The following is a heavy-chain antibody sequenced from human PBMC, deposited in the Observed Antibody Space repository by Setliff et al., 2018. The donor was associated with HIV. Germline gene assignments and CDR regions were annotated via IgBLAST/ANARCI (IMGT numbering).Heavy chain of an antibody. D-gene: IGHD4-17*01. CDR3: VRQHGDYAFGP. Sequence: SETLSLTCAVYGGSFPAYYWNWVRQSPGKGLEWIGEINYSGDTSYSPSLKSRVNMLIDVSKAQFSLKLASVTAADTAVYYCVRQHGDYAFGPWGQGTLVTVSS. J-gene: IGHJ5*02. V-gene: IGHV4-34*01. CDR2: INYSGDT. CDR1: GGSFPAYY.